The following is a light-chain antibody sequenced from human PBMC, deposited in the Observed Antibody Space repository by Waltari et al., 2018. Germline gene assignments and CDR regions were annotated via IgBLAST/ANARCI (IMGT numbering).Light chain of an antibody. CDR2: GAS. CDR1: ESVSTK. V-gene: IGKV3-15*01. J-gene: IGKJ1*01. CDR3: QQYSNWPPT. Sequence: ETVMTQSPATLSVSPGEGATLSCRARESVSTKLAWYQRKSGQAPRLLIYGASTRATGIPARFSGTGSGTEFTLTVSSLQSEDFALYYCQQYSNWPPTFGQGTKVDIK.